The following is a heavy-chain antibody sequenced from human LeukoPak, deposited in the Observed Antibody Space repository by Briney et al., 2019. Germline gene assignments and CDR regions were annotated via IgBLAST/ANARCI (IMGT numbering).Heavy chain of an antibody. CDR2: IYSGGST. Sequence: GGSLRLSCAASGFTFSSYAMSWVRQAPGKGLEWVSVIYSGGSTYYADSVKGRFTISRDNSKNTLYLQMNSLRAEDTAVYYCAREGAPYGMDVWGQGTTVTVSS. V-gene: IGHV3-53*01. J-gene: IGHJ6*02. D-gene: IGHD3-16*01. CDR3: AREGAPYGMDV. CDR1: GFTFSSYA.